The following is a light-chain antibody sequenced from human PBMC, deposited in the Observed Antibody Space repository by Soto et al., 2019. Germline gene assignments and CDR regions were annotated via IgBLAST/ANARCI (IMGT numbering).Light chain of an antibody. CDR3: QQYNSYSPGT. J-gene: IGKJ1*01. CDR1: QSIYTW. Sequence: DIQMTQSPSTLSASVGDRVTITCRANQSIYTWLAWYQHKPGKAPKFLIYMASSLENGVPSRFSGSGSGTEFTLTISSLQPDDFATYVCQQYNSYSPGTFGQGTKVDIK. CDR2: MAS. V-gene: IGKV1-5*03.